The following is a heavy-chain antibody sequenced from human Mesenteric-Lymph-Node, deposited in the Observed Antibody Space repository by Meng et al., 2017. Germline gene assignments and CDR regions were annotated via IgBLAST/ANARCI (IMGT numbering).Heavy chain of an antibody. J-gene: IGHJ5*02. V-gene: IGHV1-3*01. CDR2: INAGNGNT. CDR1: GYTFTSYA. D-gene: IGHD6-19*01. CDR3: ARAGSEGSGWYKLNWFDP. Sequence: ASVKVSCKASGYTFTSYAMHWVRQAPGQRLEWMGWINAGNGNTKYSQKFQGRVTITRDTSASTAYMELSSLRSEDTAVYYCARAGSEGSGWYKLNWFDPWGQGTLVTVSS.